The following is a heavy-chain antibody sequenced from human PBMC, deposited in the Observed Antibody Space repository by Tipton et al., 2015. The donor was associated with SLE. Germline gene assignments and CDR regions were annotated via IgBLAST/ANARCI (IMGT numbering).Heavy chain of an antibody. J-gene: IGHJ4*02. CDR3: ARDPHPLTGYYPDFDY. CDR1: GFTFSSYS. V-gene: IGHV3-21*03. CDR2: ISSSSSYI. Sequence: SLRLSCAASGFTFSSYSMNWVRQAPGKGLEWVSSISSSSSYIYYADSVKGRFTISRDNAKNSPYLQMNSLRAEDTAVYYCARDPHPLTGYYPDFDYWGQGTLVTVSS. D-gene: IGHD3-9*01.